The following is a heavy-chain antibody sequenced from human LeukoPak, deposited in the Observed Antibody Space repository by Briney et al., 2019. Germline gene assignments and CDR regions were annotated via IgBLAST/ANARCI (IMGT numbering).Heavy chain of an antibody. J-gene: IGHJ4*02. Sequence: SETLSLTCTVSGGSISSSSYYWGWIRQPPGKGLEWIGSIYYSGSTYYNPSLKSRVTISVDTSKNQFSLKLSSVTAADTAVYYCARDLSIAVAGTTNYWGQGTLVTVSS. D-gene: IGHD6-19*01. CDR2: IYYSGST. CDR3: ARDLSIAVAGTTNY. CDR1: GGSISSSSYY. V-gene: IGHV4-39*07.